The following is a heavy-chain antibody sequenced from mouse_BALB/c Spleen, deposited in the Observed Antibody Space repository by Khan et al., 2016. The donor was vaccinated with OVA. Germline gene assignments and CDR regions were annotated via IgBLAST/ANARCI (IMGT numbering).Heavy chain of an antibody. CDR1: GFSLTRYG. Sequence: QMQLAESGPGLVAPSQSLSITCTVSGFSLTRYGVNWVRQPPGKGLEWLGVIWGDGSTNYHSTLKSRLIISKDNSKSQVFLKLNSLQTDDTATYYCAKFTPDYYSMDYWGQGTSGTVSS. CDR2: IWGDGST. V-gene: IGHV2-3*01. CDR3: AKFTPDYYSMDY. D-gene: IGHD1-1*01. J-gene: IGHJ4*01.